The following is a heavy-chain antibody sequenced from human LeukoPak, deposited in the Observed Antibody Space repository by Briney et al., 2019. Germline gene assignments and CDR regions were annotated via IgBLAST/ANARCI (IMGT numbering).Heavy chain of an antibody. CDR1: GFTVSSNY. CDR2: ISSSGSTI. CDR3: ARATFPEYSSSYYFDY. D-gene: IGHD6-6*01. J-gene: IGHJ4*02. V-gene: IGHV3-11*04. Sequence: GGSLRLSCAASGFTVSSNYMSWVRQAPGKGLEWVSYISSSGSTIYYADSVKGRFTISRDNAKNSLYLQMNSLRAEDTAVYYCARATFPEYSSSYYFDYWGQGTLVTVSS.